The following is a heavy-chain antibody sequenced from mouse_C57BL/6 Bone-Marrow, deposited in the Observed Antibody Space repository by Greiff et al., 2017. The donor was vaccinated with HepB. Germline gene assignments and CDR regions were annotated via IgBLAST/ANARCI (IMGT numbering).Heavy chain of an antibody. CDR2: IYPGDGDT. V-gene: IGHV1-82*01. CDR3: ARKEQLRLPSYYAMDY. Sequence: VQLQQSGPELVKPGASVKISCKASGYAFSSSWMNWVKQRPGTGLEWIGRIYPGDGDTNYNGKFKGKATLTADKSSSTAYMQLSSLTSEDSAVYFCARKEQLRLPSYYAMDYWGQGTSVTVSS. J-gene: IGHJ4*01. CDR1: GYAFSSSW. D-gene: IGHD3-2*02.